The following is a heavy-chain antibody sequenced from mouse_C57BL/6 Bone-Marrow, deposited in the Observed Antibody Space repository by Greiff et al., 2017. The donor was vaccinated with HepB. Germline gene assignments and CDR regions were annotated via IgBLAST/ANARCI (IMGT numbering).Heavy chain of an antibody. V-gene: IGHV1-72*01. CDR2: IDPNSGGT. CDR1: GYTFTSYW. CDR3: ARSYYIYAMDY. J-gene: IGHJ4*01. D-gene: IGHD1-1*01. Sequence: VQLQQPGAELVKPGASVKLSCKASGYTFTSYWMHWVKQRPGRGLEWLGRIDPNSGGTKYNEKFKSKATLTVDKPASTAYMQLSSLTSEDAAVYYCARSYYIYAMDYWGQGTSVTVSS.